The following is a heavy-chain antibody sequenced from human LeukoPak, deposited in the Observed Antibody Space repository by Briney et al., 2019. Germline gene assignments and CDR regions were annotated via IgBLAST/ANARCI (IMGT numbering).Heavy chain of an antibody. CDR1: GGSVSSGSYY. J-gene: IGHJ4*02. D-gene: IGHD3-10*01. CDR2: IYHSGST. Sequence: PSETLSLTCTVSGGSVSSGSYYWSWIRQPPGKGLEWIGYIYHSGSTNYNPSLKSRVTISVDTSKNQFSLKLSSVTAADTAVYYCARLVLLWFGESSHFDYWGQGTLVTVSS. CDR3: ARLVLLWFGESSHFDY. V-gene: IGHV4-61*01.